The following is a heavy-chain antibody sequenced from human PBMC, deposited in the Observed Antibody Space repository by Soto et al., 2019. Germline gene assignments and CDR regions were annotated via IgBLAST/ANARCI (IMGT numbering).Heavy chain of an antibody. J-gene: IGHJ6*02. CDR1: GFTFSIYS. Sequence: PGGSLRLSCAASGFTFSIYSMDWVRQAPGKGLEWVSYITKSSRTIYYADSVKGRFTISRDNAKNSLYLQMNSLRAEDTAVYYCARDMGKGYAMDVWGQGTTVTVSS. CDR2: ITKSSRTI. CDR3: ARDMGKGYAMDV. D-gene: IGHD7-27*01. V-gene: IGHV3-48*01.